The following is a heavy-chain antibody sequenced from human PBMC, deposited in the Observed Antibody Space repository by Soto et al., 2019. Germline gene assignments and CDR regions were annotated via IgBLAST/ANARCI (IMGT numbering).Heavy chain of an antibody. Sequence: QVQLVQSGAEVKKPGASVKVSCRASGYTFTSYDINWVRQATGQGLEWVGWMNPNSGNTGFAQRFQGRITMTRNTSISTAYMELSSLRSDDTAVYYCATARYSTTHSWFDPWGQGTLVTVSS. CDR1: GYTFTSYD. J-gene: IGHJ5*02. CDR2: MNPNSGNT. D-gene: IGHD6-13*01. V-gene: IGHV1-8*01. CDR3: ATARYSTTHSWFDP.